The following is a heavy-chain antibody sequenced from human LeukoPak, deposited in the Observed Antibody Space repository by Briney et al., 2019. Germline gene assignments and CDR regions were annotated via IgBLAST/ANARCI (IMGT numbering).Heavy chain of an antibody. V-gene: IGHV3-23*01. CDR1: GFTFSSYA. J-gene: IGHJ5*02. Sequence: GGSLRLSCAASGFTFSSYAMSWVRQAPGKGLEWVSAISGSGGSTYYADSVKGRFTISRDNSKNTLYLQMNSLRADDTAVYYCAKAIRRYYYGSGSWFDPWGQGTLVTVSS. CDR3: AKAIRRYYYGSGSWFDP. D-gene: IGHD3-10*01. CDR2: ISGSGGST.